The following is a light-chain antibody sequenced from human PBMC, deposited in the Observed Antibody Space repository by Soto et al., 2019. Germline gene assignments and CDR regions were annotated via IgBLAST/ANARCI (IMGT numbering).Light chain of an antibody. CDR1: QSLMHSSGNNY. Sequence: DIVMTQSPRSLPVTPGESASISCRAGQSLMHSSGNNYLDWYVQKPGQSPQLLIYWGSNRASGVRDRFSGNGSGTDFTLKINRVEAEDFGVYYCMQGQQMPVICGQGTRLEI. CDR3: MQGQQMPVI. V-gene: IGKV2-28*01. J-gene: IGKJ5*01. CDR2: WGS.